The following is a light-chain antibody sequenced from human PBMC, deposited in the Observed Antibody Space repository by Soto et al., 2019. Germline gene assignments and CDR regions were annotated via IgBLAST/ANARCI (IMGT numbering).Light chain of an antibody. V-gene: IGLV2-23*03. CDR2: EGS. CDR3: CSYAGSSTFANYV. J-gene: IGLJ1*01. Sequence: SALTQPASVSGSPGQSITISCTGTSSDVGSYNLVSWYQQHPGKAPKLMIYEGSKRPSGVSNRFSGSKSGNTASLTISGLQAEDEADYYCCSYAGSSTFANYVFGTGTKVTVL. CDR1: SSDVGSYNL.